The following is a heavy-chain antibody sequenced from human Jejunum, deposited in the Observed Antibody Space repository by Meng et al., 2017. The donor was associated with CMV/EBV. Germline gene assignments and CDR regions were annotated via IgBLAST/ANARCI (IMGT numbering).Heavy chain of an antibody. Sequence: QVQLVESGGGLVKPGGSLRLSCAASGFTFSDHYMSWIRQAPGKGLEWVSYISTSSTHTKYADSVRGRFTISRDNARNSMYLQMNRLRAEDTAVYYCVRENYANPDYWGQGTLVTVSS. J-gene: IGHJ4*02. CDR3: VRENYANPDY. CDR2: ISTSSTHT. D-gene: IGHD1-7*01. CDR1: GFTFSDHY. V-gene: IGHV3-11*05.